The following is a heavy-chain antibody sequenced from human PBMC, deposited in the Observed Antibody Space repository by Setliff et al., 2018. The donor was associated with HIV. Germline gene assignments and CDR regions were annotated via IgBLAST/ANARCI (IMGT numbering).Heavy chain of an antibody. Sequence: GESLKISCAASGFTFNIYTMSWVRQAPGKGPEWVPVISGNGGGTNYADSVKGRFTISRDNSKNMVYLQMSNVRAEDTAVYYCAKDLHYGSGNYGWHWGQGTLVTVSP. CDR3: AKDLHYGSGNYGWH. V-gene: IGHV3-23*01. CDR2: ISGNGGGT. J-gene: IGHJ4*02. CDR1: GFTFNIYT. D-gene: IGHD3-10*01.